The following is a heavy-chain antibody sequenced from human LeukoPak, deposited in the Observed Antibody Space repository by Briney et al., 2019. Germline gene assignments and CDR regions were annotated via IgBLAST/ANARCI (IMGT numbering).Heavy chain of an antibody. CDR2: INPNSGGT. Sequence: GASVKVSCKASGYTFTGYYMHWVRQASGQGLEWMGWINPNSGGTNYAQKFQGRVTMTRDTSISTAYMELSRLRSDDTAVYYCARVGWETRTYYYDSSGYGFDYWGQGTLVTVSS. CDR1: GYTFTGYY. CDR3: ARVGWETRTYYYDSSGYGFDY. V-gene: IGHV1-2*02. D-gene: IGHD3-22*01. J-gene: IGHJ4*02.